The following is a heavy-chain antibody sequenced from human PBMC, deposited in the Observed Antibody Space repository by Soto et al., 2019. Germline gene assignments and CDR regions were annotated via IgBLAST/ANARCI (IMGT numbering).Heavy chain of an antibody. J-gene: IGHJ4*02. V-gene: IGHV3-23*01. CDR3: ARRGSVSYYDY. CDR2: ISGSGGST. Sequence: EVQLLESGGGLVQPGGSLRLSCAASGFTFSSYAMRWVRQAPGKGLEWVSAISGSGGSTYYADSVKGRFTISRDNSKNTLSLQLNSLRAEDTAVYYCARRGSVSYYDYWGQGTLVTVSS. D-gene: IGHD6-19*01. CDR1: GFTFSSYA.